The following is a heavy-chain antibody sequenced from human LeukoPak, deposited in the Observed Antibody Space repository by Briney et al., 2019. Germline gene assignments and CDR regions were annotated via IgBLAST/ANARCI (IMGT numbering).Heavy chain of an antibody. CDR1: GFTVSTNY. Sequence: GGSLRLSCAASGFTVSTNYMSWVRQAPGKGLEWVSVIYSGGSGYYADSVKGRFTISRDNSKNTLYLQMNSLRAEDTAVYYCASGGTAYNPFDYWGQGTLVTVSS. V-gene: IGHV3-53*01. CDR2: IYSGGSG. CDR3: ASGGTAYNPFDY. J-gene: IGHJ4*02. D-gene: IGHD3/OR15-3a*01.